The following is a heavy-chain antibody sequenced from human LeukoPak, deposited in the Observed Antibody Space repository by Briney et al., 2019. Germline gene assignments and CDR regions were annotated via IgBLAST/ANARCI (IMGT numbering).Heavy chain of an antibody. CDR1: GGSISSYY. CDR2: IYYSGST. J-gene: IGHJ5*02. D-gene: IGHD1-14*01. CDR3: ARDMNDHIFDP. V-gene: IGHV4-59*13. Sequence: SETLSLTCTVSGGSISSYYWSWIRQPPGKGLEWIGYIYYSGSTNYNPSLKSRVTISVDTSKSQFSLKLSSVTAADTAVYYCARDMNDHIFDPWGQGTLVTVSS.